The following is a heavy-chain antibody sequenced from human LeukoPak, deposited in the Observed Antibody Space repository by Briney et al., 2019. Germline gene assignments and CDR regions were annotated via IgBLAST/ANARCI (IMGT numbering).Heavy chain of an antibody. CDR2: ISSRGGTI. V-gene: IGHV3-48*03. J-gene: IGHJ4*02. D-gene: IGHD4-17*01. CDR3: AREKVGLGDDFDY. Sequence: GSLRLSCAASGFTFSSYEMNWVRQAPRKGLEWVSYISSRGGTIYYADSVKGRFTISRDNAKNSLYLQMNSLRAEDTAVYYCAREKVGLGDDFDYWGQGTLVTVSS. CDR1: GFTFSSYE.